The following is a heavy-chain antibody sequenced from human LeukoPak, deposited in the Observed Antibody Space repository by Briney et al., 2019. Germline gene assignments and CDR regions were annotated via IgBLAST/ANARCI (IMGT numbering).Heavy chain of an antibody. CDR3: AKGGLVVPLIL. J-gene: IGHJ4*02. CDR1: GFTLSSYA. D-gene: IGHD3-22*01. CDR2: ISGSGGST. Sequence: GGSLRLSCAASGFTLSSYAMSWVRQAPGKGLEWVSAISGSGGSTYYADSVKGRFTISRDNSKNTLYLQMNSLRAEDTAVYYCAKGGLVVPLILGGQGTLVTVSS. V-gene: IGHV3-23*01.